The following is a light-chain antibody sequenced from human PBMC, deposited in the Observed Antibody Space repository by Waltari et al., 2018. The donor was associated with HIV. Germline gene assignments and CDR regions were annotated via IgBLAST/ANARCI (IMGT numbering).Light chain of an antibody. Sequence: SHELTQSPSLSVSPGQTASVTCSGDSLGTQYVYWYQHKPGQSPVLVIYQDTKRPSGIPERFSGSNAGNTATLKISGTQVMDEADYYCQAWDSNTAVFGSGTKVTVL. CDR2: QDT. CDR1: SLGTQY. V-gene: IGLV3-1*01. J-gene: IGLJ1*01. CDR3: QAWDSNTAV.